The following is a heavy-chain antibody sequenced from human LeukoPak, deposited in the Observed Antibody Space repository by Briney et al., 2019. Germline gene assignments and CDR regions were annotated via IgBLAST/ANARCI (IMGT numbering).Heavy chain of an antibody. CDR2: ISGNSGDI. Sequence: KAGGSLRLSCTVSGFTFSDYYMTWVRQAPGEGLEWLSYISGNSGDINYLDSVRGRFTISRDNAKNSLYLQMNSLRVEDTAVYYCTRDPRRLDYLGQGTLVTVSS. V-gene: IGHV3-11*05. J-gene: IGHJ4*02. CDR3: TRDPRRLDY. CDR1: GFTFSDYY.